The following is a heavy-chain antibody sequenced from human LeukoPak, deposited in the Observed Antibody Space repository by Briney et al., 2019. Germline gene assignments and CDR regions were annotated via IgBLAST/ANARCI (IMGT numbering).Heavy chain of an antibody. D-gene: IGHD1-26*01. J-gene: IGHJ4*02. CDR3: AKGHPPSGSYVDY. CDR1: GFTFSNYV. V-gene: IGHV3-23*01. CDR2: ISASGGST. Sequence: PGGSLRLSCAASGFTFSNYVMSWVRQAPGKGLEWVSTISASGGSTYYADSVKGRFTISRDNSKNTLFLQMNSLRAEDTAVYYCAKGHPPSGSYVDYWGQGTLVTVSS.